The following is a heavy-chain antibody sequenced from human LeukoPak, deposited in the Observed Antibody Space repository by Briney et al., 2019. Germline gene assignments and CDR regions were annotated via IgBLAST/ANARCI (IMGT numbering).Heavy chain of an antibody. V-gene: IGHV1-69*05. D-gene: IGHD3-3*01. J-gene: IGHJ3*02. CDR3: ARYPHDFWSATQSLNAFDI. CDR2: IIPIFGTA. Sequence: SVKVSCKASGGTFSSYAISWVRQAPGQGLEWMGGIIPIFGTANYAQKFQGRVTITTDESTSTAYMELSSLRSEDTAVYYCARYPHDFWSATQSLNAFDIWGQGTMVTVSS. CDR1: GGTFSSYA.